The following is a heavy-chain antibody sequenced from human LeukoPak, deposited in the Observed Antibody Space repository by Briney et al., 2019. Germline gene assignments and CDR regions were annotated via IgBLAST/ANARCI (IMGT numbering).Heavy chain of an antibody. CDR3: AKDGKGAPVAGTGYFDY. Sequence: GGSLRLSCAASGFTFSSYAMSWVRQAPGKGLEWVSVISGSGGNTYYADSVKGRFTISRDNSKNTLYLQMNSLGAEDTAIYYCAKDGKGAPVAGTGYFDYWGQGTQATVSS. D-gene: IGHD6-19*01. J-gene: IGHJ4*02. CDR2: ISGSGGNT. V-gene: IGHV3-23*01. CDR1: GFTFSSYA.